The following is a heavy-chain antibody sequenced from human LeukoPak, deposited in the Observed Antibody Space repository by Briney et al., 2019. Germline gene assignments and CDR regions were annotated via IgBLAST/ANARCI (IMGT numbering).Heavy chain of an antibody. Sequence: SQTLSLTCAVSGGSISSGGYSWSWIRQPPGKGLEWIGYIYHSGSTYYNPSLKSRVTISVDTSKNQFSLKLSSVTAADTAVYYCARVPLAAIRVGWFDPWGQGTLVTVSS. V-gene: IGHV4-30-2*05. CDR3: ARVPLAAIRVGWFDP. J-gene: IGHJ5*02. CDR1: GGSISSGGYS. D-gene: IGHD2-2*01. CDR2: IYHSGST.